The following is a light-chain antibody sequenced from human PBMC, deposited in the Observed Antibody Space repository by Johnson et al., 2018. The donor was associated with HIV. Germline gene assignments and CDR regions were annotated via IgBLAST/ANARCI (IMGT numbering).Light chain of an antibody. J-gene: IGLJ1*01. CDR3: AAWDDSLNGFYV. V-gene: IGLV1-44*01. Sequence: QSVLTQPPSASQTPGQRVTISCSGSSSNIGSNTVNWYQQLPGTAPKLLIYDNNQRPSGVPDRFSGSKSGTSAYLAISGLQSEDEADYYCAAWDDSLNGFYVFGTGTKVTVL. CDR1: SSNIGSNT. CDR2: DNN.